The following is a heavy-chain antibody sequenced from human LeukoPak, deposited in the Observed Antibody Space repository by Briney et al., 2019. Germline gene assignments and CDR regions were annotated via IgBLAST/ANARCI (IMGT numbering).Heavy chain of an antibody. CDR2: INHSGST. CDR1: GGSFSGYY. Sequence: SETLSLTCAVYGGSFSGYYWSWIRQPPGKGLEWIGEINHSGSTSYNPSLKSRVTISVDTSKNQFSLKLSSVTAADTAVYYCGDGRSLDYWGQGTLVTVSS. V-gene: IGHV4-34*01. CDR3: GDGRSLDY. J-gene: IGHJ4*02.